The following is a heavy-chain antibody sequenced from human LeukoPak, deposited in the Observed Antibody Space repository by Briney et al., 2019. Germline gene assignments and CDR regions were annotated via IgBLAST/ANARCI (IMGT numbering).Heavy chain of an antibody. J-gene: IGHJ4*02. V-gene: IGHV4-59*01. D-gene: IGHD6-6*01. CDR3: ARERKAAREFDY. Sequence: SETLSLTCTVSGGSISGYYGSWIRQPPGKGLEWIGYIYYSGSTNYNPSLKSRVTISVDTSKNQFSLKLSSVTAADTAVYYCARERKAAREFDYWGREPWSPSPQ. CDR2: IYYSGST. CDR1: GGSISGYY.